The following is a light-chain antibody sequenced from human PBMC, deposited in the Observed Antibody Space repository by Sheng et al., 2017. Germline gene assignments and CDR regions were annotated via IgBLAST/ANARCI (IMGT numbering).Light chain of an antibody. Sequence: EIVLTQSPAHPVFVFQGKEPPSPAGPVRVLNTYLAWYQQRPGQAPRLLIYDASNRATGIPARFSGSGSGTDFTLTISSLEPEDFAVYYCQQRTNWPLTFGGGT. CDR2: DAS. V-gene: IGKV3-11*01. CDR3: QQRTNWPLT. J-gene: IGKJ4*01. CDR1: RVLNTY.